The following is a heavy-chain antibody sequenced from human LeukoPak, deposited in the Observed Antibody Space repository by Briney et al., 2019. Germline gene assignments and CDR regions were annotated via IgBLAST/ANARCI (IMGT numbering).Heavy chain of an antibody. D-gene: IGHD3-10*01. J-gene: IGHJ3*02. Sequence: PSETLSLTCTVSGGSISSYYWSWIRQPPGKGLEWIGYIYYSGSTNYNPSLKSRVTISVDTSKNQFSLKLSSVTAADTAVYYCARGWGRGGAFDIWGQGTMVTVSS. CDR1: GGSISSYY. CDR3: ARGWGRGGAFDI. V-gene: IGHV4-59*01. CDR2: IYYSGST.